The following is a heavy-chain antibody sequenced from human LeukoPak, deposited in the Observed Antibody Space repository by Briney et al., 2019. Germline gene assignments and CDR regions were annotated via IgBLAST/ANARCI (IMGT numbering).Heavy chain of an antibody. CDR1: GYSISSGYY. V-gene: IGHV4-38-2*01. Sequence: SETLSLTCAVSGYSISSGYYWGWIRQPPGKGLEWIGSIYHSGSTYYNPSLKSRVTISVDTSKNQFSLKLSSVTAADTAVYYCARGLRLRYFDWLLSPRPFDYWGQGTLVTVSS. D-gene: IGHD3-9*01. CDR3: ARGLRLRYFDWLLSPRPFDY. J-gene: IGHJ4*02. CDR2: IYHSGST.